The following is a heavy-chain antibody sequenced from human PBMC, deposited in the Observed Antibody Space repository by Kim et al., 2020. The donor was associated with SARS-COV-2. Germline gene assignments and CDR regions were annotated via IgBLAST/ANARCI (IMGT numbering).Heavy chain of an antibody. CDR1: GGSISSYY. J-gene: IGHJ6*03. CDR2: IYYSGST. Sequence: SETLSLTCTVSGGSISSYYWSWIRQPPGKGLEWIGYIYYSGSTNYNPSLKSRVTISVDTSKNQFSLKLSSVTAADTAVYYCARLANYYYYYMDVWGKGTT. V-gene: IGHV4-59*08. CDR3: ARLANYYYYYMDV.